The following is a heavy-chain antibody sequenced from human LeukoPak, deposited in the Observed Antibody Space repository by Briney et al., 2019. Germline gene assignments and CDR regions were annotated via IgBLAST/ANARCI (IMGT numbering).Heavy chain of an antibody. CDR2: ISSSSTTM. V-gene: IGHV3-48*01. D-gene: IGHD2-2*02. CDR3: PRGLYCSSTSCYTPLDY. Sequence: GVLRLSCAASGFTFSTYSMKWVRQAPGKGLEWVSYISSSSTTMYYADSVKGRFTISRDNAKNSLYLQMNSLRAEDTAVYYCPRGLYCSSTSCYTPLDYWGQGTLVTVSS. CDR1: GFTFSTYS. J-gene: IGHJ4*02.